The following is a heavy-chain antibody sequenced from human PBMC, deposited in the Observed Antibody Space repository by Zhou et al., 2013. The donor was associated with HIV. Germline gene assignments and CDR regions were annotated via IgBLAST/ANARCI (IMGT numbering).Heavy chain of an antibody. CDR2: INPKTGKT. Sequence: QVQLVQSGPEVKEPGASVKISCKDSGYIFNEYYTHWVRQAPGHGPEWMGFINPKTGKTKYAEKFQDRVILSRDTSTRTTYMELTRLTSDDSTIYYCVRDAGPVEFDHWGQGTLVIVSS. CDR3: VRDAGPVEFDH. D-gene: IGHD6-19*01. J-gene: IGHJ4*02. CDR1: GYIFNEYY. V-gene: IGHV1-2*02.